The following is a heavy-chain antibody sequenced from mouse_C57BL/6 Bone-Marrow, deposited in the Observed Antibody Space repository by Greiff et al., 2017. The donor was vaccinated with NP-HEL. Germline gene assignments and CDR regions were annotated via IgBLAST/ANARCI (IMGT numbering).Heavy chain of an antibody. CDR1: GYSFTSGYY. Sequence: VQLQQSGPGLVKPSPSLSLSCSVSGYSFTSGYYCYWIRRLPGNHQECMGYISYDGSTNYNPSLKNRISITRDTSTTQFFLKLSSVTTEDTATYYGAKDRTTVVDHWGQGTTLTVSS. V-gene: IGHV3-6*01. J-gene: IGHJ2*01. CDR2: ISYDGST. CDR3: AKDRTTVVDH. D-gene: IGHD1-1*01.